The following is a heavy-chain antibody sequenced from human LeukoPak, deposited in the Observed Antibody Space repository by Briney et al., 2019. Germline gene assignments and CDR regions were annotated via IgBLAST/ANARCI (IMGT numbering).Heavy chain of an antibody. CDR3: ARDPYCSGGSCRYFDY. D-gene: IGHD2-15*01. CDR2: IWYDGSNK. Sequence: PGRSLRLSCAASGFTFSSYGMHWVRQAPGKGLEWVAVIWYDGSNKYYADSVKGRFTISRDNSKNTLYLQMNSLRAEDRAVYYCARDPYCSGGSCRYFDYWGQGTLVTVSS. CDR1: GFTFSSYG. J-gene: IGHJ4*02. V-gene: IGHV3-33*01.